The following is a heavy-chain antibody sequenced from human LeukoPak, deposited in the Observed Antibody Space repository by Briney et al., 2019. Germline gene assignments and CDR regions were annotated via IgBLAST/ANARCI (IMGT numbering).Heavy chain of an antibody. CDR1: GYTLTELS. D-gene: IGHD3-22*01. Sequence: ASVKVSCKVSGYTLTELSMHWVRQAPGKGLEWMGDFDPEDGETIYAQKFQGRATMTEDTSTDTAYMELSSPRSEDTAVYYCATKPGTYYYDSSGYLDYWGQGTLVTVSS. J-gene: IGHJ4*02. CDR2: FDPEDGET. V-gene: IGHV1-24*01. CDR3: ATKPGTYYYDSSGYLDY.